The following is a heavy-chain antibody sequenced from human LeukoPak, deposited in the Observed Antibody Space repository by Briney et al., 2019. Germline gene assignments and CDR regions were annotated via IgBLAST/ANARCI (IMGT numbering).Heavy chain of an antibody. V-gene: IGHV3-53*01. Sequence: GGSLRLSCAASGFTVSSNYMSWVRQAPGKGLEWVSVIYSGGSTYYADSVKGRFTISRDNSKNTLYLQMNSLRAEDTAVYYCARDRGGAAGPYYYMDVWGKGTTVTVSS. J-gene: IGHJ6*03. CDR3: ARDRGGAAGPYYYMDV. CDR1: GFTVSSNY. CDR2: IYSGGST. D-gene: IGHD6-13*01.